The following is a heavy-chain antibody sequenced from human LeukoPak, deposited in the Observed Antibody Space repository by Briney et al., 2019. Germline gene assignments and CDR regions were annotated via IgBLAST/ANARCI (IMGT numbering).Heavy chain of an antibody. Sequence: SETLSLTCTVSGGSISSYYWSWIRQPPGKGLEWIRYIYYSGSTNYNPSLKSRVTISVDTSKNQFSLKLSSVTAADTAVYYCARGKVGATGRYFDYWGQGTLVTVSS. CDR3: ARGKVGATGRYFDY. V-gene: IGHV4-59*01. D-gene: IGHD1-26*01. J-gene: IGHJ4*02. CDR1: GGSISSYY. CDR2: IYYSGST.